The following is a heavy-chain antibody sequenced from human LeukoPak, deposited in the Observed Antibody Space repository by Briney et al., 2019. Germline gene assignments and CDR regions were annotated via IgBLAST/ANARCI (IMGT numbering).Heavy chain of an antibody. Sequence: PGGSLRLSCAASGFTFSSYAMSWVRQAPGKGLEWVSAISGSGGSTYYADSVKGRFTISRDNSKNTLYLQMNSLRAEDTAVYYCARGLGYDSSGYYSGLDAFDIWGQGTMVTVSS. J-gene: IGHJ3*02. CDR3: ARGLGYDSSGYYSGLDAFDI. V-gene: IGHV3-23*01. CDR1: GFTFSSYA. CDR2: ISGSGGST. D-gene: IGHD3-22*01.